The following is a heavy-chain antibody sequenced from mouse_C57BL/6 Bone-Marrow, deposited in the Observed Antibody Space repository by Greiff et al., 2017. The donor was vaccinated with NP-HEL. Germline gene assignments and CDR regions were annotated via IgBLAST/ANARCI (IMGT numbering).Heavy chain of an antibody. CDR2: FLPGSGST. D-gene: IGHD1-1*01. J-gene: IGHJ2*01. Sequence: VKLMESGAELMKPGASVKLSCTATGYTFTGYWIEWVKQRPGHGLEWIGEFLPGSGSTNYNEKFKGKATFTADQSSNTVYMQLSSLTTEDSAIYDCARSHGSSSYYFDYWGQGTTLTVSS. V-gene: IGHV1-9*01. CDR3: ARSHGSSSYYFDY. CDR1: GYTFTGYW.